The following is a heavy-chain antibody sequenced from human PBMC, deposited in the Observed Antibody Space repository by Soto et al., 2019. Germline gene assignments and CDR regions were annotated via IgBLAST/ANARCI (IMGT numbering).Heavy chain of an antibody. J-gene: IGHJ5*02. CDR2: IYYSGST. CDR3: ARATIVLVPAAMVSHWFDP. V-gene: IGHV4-39*07. Sequence: SETLSLTCTVSGGSISSSNYYWGWVRQPPGKGLEWIGNIYYSGSTYYNPSLKSRVTISVDTSKNQFSLKLSSVTAADTAVYYCARATIVLVPAAMVSHWFDPWGQGTLVTVSS. CDR1: GGSISSSNYY. D-gene: IGHD2-2*01.